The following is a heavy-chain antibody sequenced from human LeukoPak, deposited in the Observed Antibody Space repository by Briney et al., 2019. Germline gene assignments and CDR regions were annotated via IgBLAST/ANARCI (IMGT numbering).Heavy chain of an antibody. CDR1: GFTFSSYA. CDR3: AKNRYGSGRPSDW. V-gene: IGHV3-23*01. D-gene: IGHD3-10*01. Sequence: GGSLRLSCAASGFTFSSYAMSWVRQAPGKGLEWVSAISGSGGSTYYAGSVKGRFTISRDNSKNTLYLQMNSLRAEDTAVYYCAKNRYGSGRPSDWWGQGTLVTVSS. J-gene: IGHJ4*02. CDR2: ISGSGGST.